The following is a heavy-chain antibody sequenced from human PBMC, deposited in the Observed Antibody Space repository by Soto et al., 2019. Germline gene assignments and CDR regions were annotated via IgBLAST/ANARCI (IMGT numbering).Heavy chain of an antibody. CDR1: GGSISRSSYY. D-gene: IGHD3-22*01. CDR2: IYDSGNT. CDR3: ARQRFYYDRSGSPVLLNFDY. Sequence: SETLSLTCTVSGGSISRSSYYWGWIRQPPGKGLEWIGSIYDSGNTYYNPSLNSRVIMSVDTSKNQFSLKLTFVTAAETAVYYCARQRFYYDRSGSPVLLNFDYWGQGALVTVSS. V-gene: IGHV4-39*01. J-gene: IGHJ4*02.